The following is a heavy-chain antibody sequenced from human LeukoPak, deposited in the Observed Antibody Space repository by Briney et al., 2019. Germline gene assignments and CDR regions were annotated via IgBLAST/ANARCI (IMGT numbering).Heavy chain of an antibody. J-gene: IGHJ4*02. Sequence: SETLSLTCAVYGGSFSGHYWSWIRQPPGKGLEWVGEINNSGSTNYNPSLKSRVPISVATSKNQFSLKLSSVTAAATAVYYCARGVKQQLVLYYFDYWGQGTLVTVSS. CDR3: ARGVKQQLVLYYFDY. CDR2: INNSGST. CDR1: GGSFSGHY. D-gene: IGHD6-13*01. V-gene: IGHV4-34*01.